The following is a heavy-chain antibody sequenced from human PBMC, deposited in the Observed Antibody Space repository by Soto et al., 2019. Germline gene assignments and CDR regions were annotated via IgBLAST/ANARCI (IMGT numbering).Heavy chain of an antibody. CDR1: GFTFSIYS. CDR2: INTSGGST. J-gene: IGHJ5*02. Sequence: PGGSLRLSCAASGFTFSIYSMSWVRQAPGKGLEWVSTINTSGGSTYYADSVRGRFTISRDNIKNTLFLQMNSLTPEDTAVYYCAKDSGYHYGFFRWFDLWGQGPLVTVSS. V-gene: IGHV3-23*01. CDR3: AKDSGYHYGFFRWFDL. D-gene: IGHD5-18*01.